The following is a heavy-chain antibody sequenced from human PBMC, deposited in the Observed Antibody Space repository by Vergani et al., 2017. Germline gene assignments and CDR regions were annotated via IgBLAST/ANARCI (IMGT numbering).Heavy chain of an antibody. CDR1: GYTFTSYD. CDR3: ARSRGLYYYDSSGFLFDI. V-gene: IGHV1-2*02. Sequence: QVQLVQSGAEVKKPGASVKVSCKASGYTFTSYDINWVRQATGQGLGWMGWMNPNSGGTNYAQKFQGRVTMTRDTSISTAYMELSRLRSDDTAVYYCARSRGLYYYDSSGFLFDIWGQGTMVTVSS. CDR2: MNPNSGGT. J-gene: IGHJ3*02. D-gene: IGHD3-22*01.